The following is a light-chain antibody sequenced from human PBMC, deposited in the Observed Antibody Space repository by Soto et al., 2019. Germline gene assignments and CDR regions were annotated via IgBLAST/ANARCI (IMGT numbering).Light chain of an antibody. CDR3: HKYGPSPLT. J-gene: IGKJ4*01. CDR1: QSVASSF. V-gene: IGKV3-20*01. CDR2: TAS. Sequence: EIVLTQSPGTLSLSPGERATLSCRASQSVASSFIAWFQQKPGQPPRLLIYTASSRAPGIPDRFTASGSGTDFTLTVSRLEPEDVAVYYCHKYGPSPLTFGGGPKVEI.